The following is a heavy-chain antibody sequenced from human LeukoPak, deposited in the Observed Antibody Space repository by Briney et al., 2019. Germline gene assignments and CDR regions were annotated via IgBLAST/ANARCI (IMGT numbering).Heavy chain of an antibody. Sequence: PSETLSLTCTVSSSSISSYYWSWIRQPPGKGLEWIGYIYYTGTTNYNPSLKSRVTISVDTSKNQFSLKLNSVTAADTAVYYCARESGSSGWYDYWGRGTLVTVSS. CDR2: IYYTGTT. V-gene: IGHV4-59*01. J-gene: IGHJ4*02. D-gene: IGHD6-19*01. CDR1: SSSISSYY. CDR3: ARESGSSGWYDY.